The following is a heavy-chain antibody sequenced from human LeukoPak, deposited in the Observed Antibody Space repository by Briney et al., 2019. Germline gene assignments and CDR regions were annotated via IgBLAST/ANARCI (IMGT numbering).Heavy chain of an antibody. CDR3: ARTIAQYSNSWLYYYYGLVV. Sequence: GGSLRLSCTASGFSFYEHGMSWVRHAPGKGLEWVSDINWSGGSTDYGDPLRGRFTISRDNDKNSLYLQIDSLRAEDTAVYYCARTIAQYSNSWLYYYYGLVVWGEGTTVTLSS. CDR2: INWSGGST. CDR1: GFSFYEHG. V-gene: IGHV3-20*04. D-gene: IGHD2-21*01. J-gene: IGHJ6*04.